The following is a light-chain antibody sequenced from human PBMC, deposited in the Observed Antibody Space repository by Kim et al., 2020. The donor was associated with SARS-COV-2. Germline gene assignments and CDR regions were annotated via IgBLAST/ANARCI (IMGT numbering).Light chain of an antibody. V-gene: IGKV4-1*01. CDR1: QSLLYNSNNYNY. CDR2: WAS. Sequence: DIVMTQSPDSLAVSLGERATINCKSSQSLLYNSNNYNYLAWYQQKPGQPPKLLISWASTRESGVPDRFSGSGSGTDFTLTISSLQAEDVAGYYCQQYYTGPRTFGPGTKVDIK. CDR3: QQYYTGPRT. J-gene: IGKJ3*01.